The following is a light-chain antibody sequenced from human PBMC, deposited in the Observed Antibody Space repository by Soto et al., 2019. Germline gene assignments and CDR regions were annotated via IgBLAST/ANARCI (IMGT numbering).Light chain of an antibody. CDR3: SSYTGSTTLVV. Sequence: QSVLTQPASVSGSPGQSITISCTGTSSDVGGYNYVSWYQQHPGKAPKLMIYDVGNRPSGVSNRFSGSRSGNTASLTISGLQAGDEAHYYCSSYTGSTTLVVFGGGTKLTVL. CDR1: SSDVGGYNY. J-gene: IGLJ2*01. CDR2: DVG. V-gene: IGLV2-14*03.